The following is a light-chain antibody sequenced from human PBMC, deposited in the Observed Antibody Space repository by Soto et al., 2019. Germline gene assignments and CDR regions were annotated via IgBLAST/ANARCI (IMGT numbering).Light chain of an antibody. CDR1: QSVSSSY. CDR2: DSS. J-gene: IGKJ1*01. V-gene: IGKV3-15*01. CDR3: QQYYNWPPTWT. Sequence: MTQSPSTLSLSPGERATLSCRASQSVSSSYLAWYQQKPGQAPRLLIYDSSSRATGVPARFSGSGSGTEFSLAISSLQSEDFAVYYCQQYYNWPPTWTFGQGTKVDIK.